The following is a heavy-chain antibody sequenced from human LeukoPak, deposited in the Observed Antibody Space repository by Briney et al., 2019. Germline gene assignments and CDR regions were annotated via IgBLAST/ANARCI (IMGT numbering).Heavy chain of an antibody. CDR2: IYHSGST. V-gene: IGHV4-4*02. CDR1: GGSISSSNW. CDR3: ARGVSEYSSSWYYFDY. J-gene: IGHJ4*02. Sequence: SGTLSLTCAVSGGSISSSNWWSWVRQPPGKGLEWIGEIYHSGSTNYNPSLKSRVTISVDKSKNQFSLKLSSVTAADTAVYYCARGVSEYSSSWYYFDYWGQGTLVTVSS. D-gene: IGHD6-13*01.